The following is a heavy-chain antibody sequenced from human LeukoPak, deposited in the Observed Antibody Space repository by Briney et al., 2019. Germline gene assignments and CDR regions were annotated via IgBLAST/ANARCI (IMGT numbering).Heavy chain of an antibody. V-gene: IGHV1-2*02. CDR2: INPKSGGT. D-gene: IGHD3-16*01. CDR1: GYHFTDYY. Sequence: ASVKVSCKASGYHFTDYYIHWVRLAPGQGLEWMGWINPKSGGTHYAQKFQGRVSMTRDTSINTVYLELSSLRSNDTAVYYCARTREGVWGSYSPWGQGTLVTVSS. CDR3: ARTREGVWGSYSP. J-gene: IGHJ4*02.